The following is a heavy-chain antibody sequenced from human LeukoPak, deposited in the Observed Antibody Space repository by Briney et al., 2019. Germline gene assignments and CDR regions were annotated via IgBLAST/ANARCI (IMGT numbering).Heavy chain of an antibody. D-gene: IGHD2-2*01. CDR3: ARGKYQLPLDY. J-gene: IGHJ4*02. V-gene: IGHV3-53*01. CDR1: GFIVTNNY. CDR2: IYGGDNT. Sequence: PGGSLRLSCAASGFIVTNNYMSWVRQAPGKGLEWVSAIYGGDNTDYADSVKGRFTISRDSSMNTLYLQMNSLRAEDTAVYYCARGKYQLPLDYWGQGTLVTVSS.